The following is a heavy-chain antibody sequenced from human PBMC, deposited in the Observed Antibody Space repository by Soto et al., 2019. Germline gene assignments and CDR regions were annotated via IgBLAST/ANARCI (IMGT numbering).Heavy chain of an antibody. CDR1: GYSFTSYW. V-gene: IGHV5-51*07. J-gene: IGHJ4*02. Sequence: PGASLQISCKVSGYSFTSYWIGWVHQMPGKGLEWMGIIYPGDSNTAYSPSFEGQVTMSVDKSISTAFLQWSTLKASDTATYYCARPADSYAYDFWGQGTPVTVSS. CDR2: IYPGDSNT. D-gene: IGHD3-16*01. CDR3: ARPADSYAYDF.